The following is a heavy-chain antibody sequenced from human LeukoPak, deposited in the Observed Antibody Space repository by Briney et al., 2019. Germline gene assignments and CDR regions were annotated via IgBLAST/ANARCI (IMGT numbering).Heavy chain of an antibody. CDR1: GFTFSSYS. Sequence: GGSLRLSCAASGFTFSSYSMNWVRQAPGKGLKWVSSISSSSSYIYYADSVKGRFTISRDNAKNSLYLQMNSLRAEDTAVYYCARDGSSWDYYYYYMDVWGKGTTVTVSS. D-gene: IGHD6-13*01. CDR2: ISSSSSYI. V-gene: IGHV3-21*01. CDR3: ARDGSSWDYYYYYMDV. J-gene: IGHJ6*03.